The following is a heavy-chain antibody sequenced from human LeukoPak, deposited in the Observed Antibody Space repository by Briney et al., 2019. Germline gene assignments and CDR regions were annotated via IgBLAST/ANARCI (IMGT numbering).Heavy chain of an antibody. CDR3: AKDLAIRGDS. J-gene: IGHJ5*01. Sequence: GGSLRLSCAASGFTFNIYAMSWVRQAPGKGLEWVSAILASGRGTHYSESVRGRFTISRDDSKNTLYLQMGSLRAEDTAVYFCAKDLAIRGDSWGQGTLVTVSS. V-gene: IGHV3-23*01. CDR1: GFTFNIYA. CDR2: ILASGRGT.